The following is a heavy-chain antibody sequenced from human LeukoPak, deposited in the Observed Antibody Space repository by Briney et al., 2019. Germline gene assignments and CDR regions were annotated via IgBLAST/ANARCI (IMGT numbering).Heavy chain of an antibody. CDR2: IYPCGST. V-gene: IGHV4-4*02. J-gene: IGHJ4*02. D-gene: IGHD3-22*01. CDR1: GGSISSSNW. CDR3: ARFYDSSGIFDY. Sequence: SETLSLTCAVSGGSISSSNWWSWVRQPPGKGLEWIGEIYPCGSTNYNPSLKSRVTISVDKSKNQFSLKLSSVTAADTAVYYCARFYDSSGIFDYWGQGTLVTVSS.